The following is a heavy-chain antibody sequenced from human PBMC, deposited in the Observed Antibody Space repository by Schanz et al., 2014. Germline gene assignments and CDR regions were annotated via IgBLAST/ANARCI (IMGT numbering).Heavy chain of an antibody. V-gene: IGHV3-9*01. Sequence: EVQLVESGGGLVQPGKSLRLSCAASGFTFDKYAMHWVRQAPGKGLEWVSVISWNSGTIGYADSVKGRFTISRDNAKNSLFLQLNSLRADDTAVYYCARNRGSGGQNWYFDLWGRGTLXTVSS. J-gene: IGHJ2*01. CDR1: GFTFDKYA. D-gene: IGHD3-3*01. CDR2: ISWNSGTI. CDR3: ARNRGSGGQNWYFDL.